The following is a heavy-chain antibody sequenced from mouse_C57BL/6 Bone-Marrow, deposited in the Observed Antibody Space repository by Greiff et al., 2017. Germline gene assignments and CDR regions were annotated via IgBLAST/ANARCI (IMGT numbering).Heavy chain of an antibody. V-gene: IGHV1-64*01. J-gene: IGHJ3*01. CDR2: IHPNSGST. CDR1: GYTFTSYW. CDR3: ARPSSYGNSWFAY. Sequence: QVQLQQPGAELVKPGASVKLSCKASGYTFTSYWMHWVKQRPGQGLEWIGMIHPNSGSTNYNEKFKSKATLTVDKSSSTAYMQLSSLTSEDSAVYYGARPSSYGNSWFAYWGQGTLVTVSA. D-gene: IGHD2-1*01.